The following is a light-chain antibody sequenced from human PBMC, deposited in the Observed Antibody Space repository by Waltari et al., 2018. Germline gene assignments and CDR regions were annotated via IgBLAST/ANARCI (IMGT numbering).Light chain of an antibody. J-gene: IGKJ5*01. CDR2: DAS. Sequence: AIQLTQSPPSLSASVGDRVTIACRASQAISSSLFWYQQKPGKAPKRLIYDASTLENGVPSRFIGSGSGTDFTRTISSLQPEDFSTYHCQQFYNYPPTFGQGTRLEIK. V-gene: IGKV1D-13*01. CDR3: QQFYNYPPT. CDR1: QAISSS.